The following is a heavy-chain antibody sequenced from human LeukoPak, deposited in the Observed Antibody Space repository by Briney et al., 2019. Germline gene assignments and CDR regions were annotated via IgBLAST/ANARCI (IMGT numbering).Heavy chain of an antibody. Sequence: GGSLRLSCAASGFTFSSYGMHWVRQAPGKGLEWVAVIWYDGSNKYYADSVKGRFTISRDNSKNTLYLQMNSLRAEDTAVYYCAKDGIPWSSLSSHDYWGQGTLVTVSS. D-gene: IGHD1-26*01. V-gene: IGHV3-33*06. CDR2: IWYDGSNK. J-gene: IGHJ4*02. CDR1: GFTFSSYG. CDR3: AKDGIPWSSLSSHDY.